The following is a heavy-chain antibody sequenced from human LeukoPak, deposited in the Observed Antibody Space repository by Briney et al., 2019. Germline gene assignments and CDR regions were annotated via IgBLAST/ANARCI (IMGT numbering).Heavy chain of an antibody. Sequence: SETLSLTCTVSGGSISSYYWGWIRQPPGKGLEWIGYIYYSGSTNYNPSLKSRVTISVDTSKNQFSLKLSSVTAADTAVYYCASAPGSGWYGFYFDYWGQGTLVTVSS. D-gene: IGHD6-19*01. CDR2: IYYSGST. V-gene: IGHV4-59*01. J-gene: IGHJ4*02. CDR1: GGSISSYY. CDR3: ASAPGSGWYGFYFDY.